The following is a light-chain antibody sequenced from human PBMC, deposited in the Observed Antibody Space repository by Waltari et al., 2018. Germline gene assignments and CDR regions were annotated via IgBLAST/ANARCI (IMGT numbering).Light chain of an antibody. V-gene: IGLV2-23*01. CDR3: CSYAGGSTYV. CDR2: EDT. CDR1: RLDVGRNNL. J-gene: IGLJ2*01. Sequence: QSALTHPAPVSGSPGPSITISCTGSRLDVGRNNLVSRYQHHPGKAPNLMIYEDTKRPSGVSNRFSGSKSGNTASLTISGLQTEDEADYYCCSYAGGSTYVFVGGTRLTVL.